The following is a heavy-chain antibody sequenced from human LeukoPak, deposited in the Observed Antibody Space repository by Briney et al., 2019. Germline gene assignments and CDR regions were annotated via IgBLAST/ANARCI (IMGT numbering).Heavy chain of an antibody. D-gene: IGHD2-2*02. CDR2: INPNGDST. J-gene: IGHJ3*02. V-gene: IGHV1-46*01. CDR3: ARDQGYCSSTSCYTRDAFDI. CDR1: GYTFTNYY. Sequence: ASVKVSCKASGYTFTNYYMHWVRQAPGQGLEWMGIINPNGDSTSFAQKFQGRVTMTRDTSTSTVYMDLSSLRFDDTAVYYCARDQGYCSSTSCYTRDAFDIWGQGTMVTVSS.